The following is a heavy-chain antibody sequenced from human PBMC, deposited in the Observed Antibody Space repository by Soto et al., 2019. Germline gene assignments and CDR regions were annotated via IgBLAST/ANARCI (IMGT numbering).Heavy chain of an antibody. Sequence: SETLSLTCGVSGGSLSGATYSWNWILQPPGKGLEWIGYIFPSGTTYYNPSLKSRVTISIDVSKNQFSLSLRSLTAADTAVYYCARSREFDYWSQGTLVTVSS. CDR2: IFPSGTT. V-gene: IGHV4-30-2*01. CDR1: GGSLSGATYS. J-gene: IGHJ4*02. CDR3: ARSREFDY.